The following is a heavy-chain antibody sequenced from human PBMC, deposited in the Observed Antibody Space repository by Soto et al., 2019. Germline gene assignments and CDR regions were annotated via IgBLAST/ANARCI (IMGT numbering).Heavy chain of an antibody. D-gene: IGHD2-8*01. J-gene: IGHJ6*03. CDR3: AGGDLYLYYYYMDS. CDR2: MNPNSGNT. CDR1: GYTFTSYD. V-gene: IGHV1-8*01. Sequence: ASVKVSCKASGYTFTSYDINWVRQATGQGLEWMGWMNPNSGNTGYAQKFQGRVTMTRNTSISTAYMELSSLRSEDTAVYYCAGGDLYLYYYYMDSRDKGTPVTVSS.